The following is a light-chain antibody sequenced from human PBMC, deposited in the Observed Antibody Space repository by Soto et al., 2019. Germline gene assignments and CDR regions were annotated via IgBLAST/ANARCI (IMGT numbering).Light chain of an antibody. CDR3: QQYRSYPWT. CDR1: QGIGDN. Sequence: DIQMTQSPSSLSASLGDRVTITCRASQGIGDNLAWFQQRPGKAPQSLIYAASALESGVPSRFSGSGSGTDFTLTISSLQPEDFATYYCQQYRSYPWTFGQGTKVEI. CDR2: AAS. J-gene: IGKJ1*01. V-gene: IGKV1-16*01.